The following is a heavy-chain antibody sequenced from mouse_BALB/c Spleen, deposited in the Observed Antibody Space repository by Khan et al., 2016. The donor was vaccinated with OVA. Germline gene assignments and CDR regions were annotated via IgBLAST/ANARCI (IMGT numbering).Heavy chain of an antibody. V-gene: IGHV5-6*01. D-gene: IGHD1-1*01. Sequence: EVELVELGGDLVKPGGSLKLSCAASGFTFRTYGMSWVRQTPDKRLEWVAIISTGGSYICYPDSVKGRFTISRDNAKNTLDLQMSSLKSEDTAMFYCARLAYYYDSEGFAYWGQGTLVTVSA. J-gene: IGHJ3*01. CDR1: GFTFRTYG. CDR3: ARLAYYYDSEGFAY. CDR2: ISTGGSYI.